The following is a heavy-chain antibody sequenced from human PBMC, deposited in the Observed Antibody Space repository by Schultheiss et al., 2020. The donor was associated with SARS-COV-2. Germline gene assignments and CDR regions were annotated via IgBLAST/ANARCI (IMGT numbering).Heavy chain of an antibody. Sequence: ASVKVSCKASGYTFTSYGISWVRQAPGQGLEWMGWISAYNGNTNYAQKLQGRVTMTTDTSTSTAYMELRSLRSDDTAVYYCARYLLGYCSGGSCYYGMDVWGQGTTVTVSS. CDR2: ISAYNGNT. V-gene: IGHV1-18*01. D-gene: IGHD2-15*01. CDR3: ARYLLGYCSGGSCYYGMDV. J-gene: IGHJ6*02. CDR1: GYTFTSYG.